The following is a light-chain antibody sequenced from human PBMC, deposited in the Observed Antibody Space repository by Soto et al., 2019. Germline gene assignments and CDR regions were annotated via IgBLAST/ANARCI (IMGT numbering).Light chain of an antibody. CDR3: QNYTNWPIT. V-gene: IGKV3-15*01. Sequence: EIVMTQSPATLSVSPGERATLSCRASQSVSSNLAWYRQKPGQAPRLLIYDASTRATGIPATYSGSGSGTEFTLTISSLQSEDFAVYYCQNYTNWPITFGQGTRLEVK. J-gene: IGKJ5*01. CDR2: DAS. CDR1: QSVSSN.